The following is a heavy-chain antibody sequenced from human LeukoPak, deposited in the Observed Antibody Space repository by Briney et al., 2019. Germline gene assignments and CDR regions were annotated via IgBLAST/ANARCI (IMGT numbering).Heavy chain of an antibody. Sequence: SETLSLTCAAYGGSFSGYYWSWIRQPPGKGLEWIGEINHSGSTNYNPSLKSRVTISVDTSKNQFSLKLSSVTAADTAVYYCARVDTAMVLIYWGQGTLVTVSS. V-gene: IGHV4-34*01. J-gene: IGHJ4*02. CDR3: ARVDTAMVLIY. CDR2: INHSGST. CDR1: GGSFSGYY. D-gene: IGHD5-18*01.